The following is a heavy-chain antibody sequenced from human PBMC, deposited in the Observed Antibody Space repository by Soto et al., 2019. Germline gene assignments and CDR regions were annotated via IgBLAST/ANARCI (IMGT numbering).Heavy chain of an antibody. V-gene: IGHV4-4*07. CDR1: GDPITSYF. J-gene: IGHJ4*02. CDR3: ARTLSGFTYGSRQFYFDY. D-gene: IGHD3-10*01. CDR2: VFPGGPT. Sequence: SETLSLTCTVSGDPITSYFWTWLRQPAGKGLEWIGHVFPGGPTSHNSSLKSRVSMPVDTSKNQFSLTLTSVTAADTAVYYCARTLSGFTYGSRQFYFDYWGQGTLVTVSS.